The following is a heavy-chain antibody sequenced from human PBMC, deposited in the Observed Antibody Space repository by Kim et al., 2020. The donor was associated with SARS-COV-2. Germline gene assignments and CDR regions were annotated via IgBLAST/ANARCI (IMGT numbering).Heavy chain of an antibody. CDR1: GFAFTTDW. D-gene: IGHD6-13*01. Sequence: GGSLRLSCAASGFAFTTDWMSWVRQAPGKGLEWVGTIKSKGGGGTADYAAHVQDSFTIERDDSKNTVHMHMNRLRFEATAEYFCIKVKGLPTTHSNVYWG. J-gene: IGHJ4*01. CDR2: IKSKGGGGTA. CDR3: IKVKGLPTTHSNVY. V-gene: IGHV3-15*01.